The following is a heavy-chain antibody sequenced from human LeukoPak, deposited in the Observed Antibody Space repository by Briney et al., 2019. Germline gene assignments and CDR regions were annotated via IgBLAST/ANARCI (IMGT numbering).Heavy chain of an antibody. CDR2: ITTGSSTI. CDR3: ARDRGAVGGLLSYHFYYMDV. D-gene: IGHD3-16*01. CDR1: GFTFSSHN. Sequence: GGYLRLSCAASGFTFSSHNMNWVRQAPGRGLEWISYITTGSSTIKYADSVKGRFTISRDNTKSSLYLQMNSLRAEDTAVYYCARDRGAVGGLLSYHFYYMDVWGKGTPVTVS. J-gene: IGHJ6*03. V-gene: IGHV3-48*01.